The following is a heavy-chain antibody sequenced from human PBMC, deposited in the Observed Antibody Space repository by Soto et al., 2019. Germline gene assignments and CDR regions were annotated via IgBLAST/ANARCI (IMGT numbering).Heavy chain of an antibody. J-gene: IGHJ3*02. D-gene: IGHD2-15*01. CDR2: IIPMLTVT. CDR3: SIGSWSAETVDI. Sequence: QVHLGQSGAEVKTPGSSVKVSCKAAGGTFNPYTLISVRQAPGHRLGGMGRIIPMLTVTNSAQKFQGRVPLTAEKSTGTAFMALTSLSSDDTAIYYCSIGSWSAETVDIWGQGTMVTVSS. V-gene: IGHV1-69*02. CDR1: GGTFNPYT.